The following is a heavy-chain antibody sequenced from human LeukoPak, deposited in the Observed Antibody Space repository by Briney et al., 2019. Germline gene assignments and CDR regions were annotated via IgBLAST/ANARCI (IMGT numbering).Heavy chain of an antibody. CDR3: ARHPDCGGDCFYFDY. Sequence: GGSLRLSCAASGFTFSDYYMSWIRQAPGKGLEWVSYISSSGSTIYYADSVKGRFTISRGNAKNSLYLQMNSLRAEDTAVYYCARHPDCGGDCFYFDYWGQGTLVTVSS. J-gene: IGHJ4*02. D-gene: IGHD2-21*02. CDR2: ISSSGSTI. V-gene: IGHV3-11*01. CDR1: GFTFSDYY.